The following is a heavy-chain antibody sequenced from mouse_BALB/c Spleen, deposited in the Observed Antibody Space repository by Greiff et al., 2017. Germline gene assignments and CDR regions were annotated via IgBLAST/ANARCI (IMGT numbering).Heavy chain of an antibody. J-gene: IGHJ4*01. CDR1: GFTFSSYG. D-gene: IGHD2-12*01. CDR2: ISSGGSYT. CDR3: ARHELRSAMDY. Sequence: EVQLVESGGDLVKPGGSLKLSCAASGFTFSSYGMSWVRQTPDKRLEWVATISSGGSYTYYPDSVKGRFTISRDNAKNTLYLQMSSLKSEDTAMYYCARHELRSAMDYWGQGTSVTVSS. V-gene: IGHV5-6*01.